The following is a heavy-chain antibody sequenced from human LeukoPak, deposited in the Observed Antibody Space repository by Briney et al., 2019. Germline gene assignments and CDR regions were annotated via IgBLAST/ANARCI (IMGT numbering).Heavy chain of an antibody. CDR3: ARENNSGWYRKAAFDY. V-gene: IGHV1-2*02. CDR2: INPNGGGT. J-gene: IGHJ4*02. CDR1: GYTFTGYY. D-gene: IGHD6-19*01. Sequence: ASVKVSCKASGYTFTGYYIHWVRQAPGQGLEWMGWINPNGGGTNYAQNFQGRATMTRDTSISTAYMELSRLRSDDTAIYYCARENNSGWYRKAAFDYWGQGTLVTVTS.